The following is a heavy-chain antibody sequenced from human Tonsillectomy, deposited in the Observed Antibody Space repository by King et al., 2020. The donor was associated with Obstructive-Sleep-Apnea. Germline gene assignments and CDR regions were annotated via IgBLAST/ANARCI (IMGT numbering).Heavy chain of an antibody. CDR2: ISGSGSTT. D-gene: IGHD2-21*02. Sequence: VQLVESGGGLVQPGGSLRLSCAASGFTFSSSAMNWVRQAPGKGLEWVSGISGSGSTTFYADSVKGRFPISRDNSKNTLYLQMNSLRAEDTALYYCAKGDGDYVGDFDYWGQATLVTVSS. CDR1: GFTFSSSA. CDR3: AKGDGDYVGDFDY. J-gene: IGHJ4*02. V-gene: IGHV3-23*04.